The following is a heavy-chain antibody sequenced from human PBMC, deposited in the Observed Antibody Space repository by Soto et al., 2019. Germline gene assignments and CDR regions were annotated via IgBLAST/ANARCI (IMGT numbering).Heavy chain of an antibody. CDR1: GFTFSTYV. D-gene: IGHD3-9*01. J-gene: IGHJ5*02. CDR3: AKDLYDILTGYHSPLANWFDP. CDR2: ISANGGGT. V-gene: IGHV3-23*01. Sequence: GGSLRLSCVASGFTFSTYVMTWVRQAPGKGLEWVSAISANGGGTYYADSVKGRFTISRDNSKNTLYLQMNSLRAEDTAVYYCAKDLYDILTGYHSPLANWFDPWGQGTLVTVSS.